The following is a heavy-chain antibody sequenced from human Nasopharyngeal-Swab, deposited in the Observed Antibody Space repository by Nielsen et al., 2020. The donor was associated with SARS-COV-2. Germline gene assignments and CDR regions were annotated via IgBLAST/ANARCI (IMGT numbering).Heavy chain of an antibody. J-gene: IGHJ6*03. CDR1: GGSISSYY. CDR2: IYYSGST. V-gene: IGHV4-59*01. CDR3: ARGDSSVDTATAEQYYYYYYMDV. D-gene: IGHD5-18*01. Sequence: SETLSLTCTVSGGSISSYYWSWIRQPPGKGLEWIGYIYYSGSTNYNPSLKSRVTISVDTSKNQFSLKLSSVTAADTAVYYCARGDSSVDTATAEQYYYYYYMDVWGKGTTVTVSS.